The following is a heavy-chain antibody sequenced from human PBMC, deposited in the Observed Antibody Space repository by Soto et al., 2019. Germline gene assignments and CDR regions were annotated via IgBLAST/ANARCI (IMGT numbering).Heavy chain of an antibody. Sequence: VQLVESGGGLVQPGGSLRLSCAASGFTFSSYGMHWVRQAPGKGLEWVAVISYDGSNKYYADSVKGRFTISRDNSKNTLYLQMNSLRAEDTAVYYCAKDLIAAAGTGNWFDPWGQGTLVTVSS. CDR2: ISYDGSNK. J-gene: IGHJ5*02. V-gene: IGHV3-30*18. D-gene: IGHD6-13*01. CDR3: AKDLIAAAGTGNWFDP. CDR1: GFTFSSYG.